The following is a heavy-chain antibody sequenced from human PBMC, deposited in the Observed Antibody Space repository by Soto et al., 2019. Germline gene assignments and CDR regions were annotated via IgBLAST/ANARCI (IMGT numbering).Heavy chain of an antibody. CDR2: IWYDGSNK. J-gene: IGHJ4*02. CDR3: ARDLGMGAYSSGWPFYY. CDR1: GFTFSSYG. Sequence: GGSLRLSCAASGFTFSSYGMHWVRQAPGKGLEWVAVIWYDGSNKYYADSVKGRFTISRDNSKNTLYLQMNSLRAEDTTGYYCARDLGMGAYSSGWPFYYWGQGTLVTVSS. V-gene: IGHV3-33*01. D-gene: IGHD6-19*01.